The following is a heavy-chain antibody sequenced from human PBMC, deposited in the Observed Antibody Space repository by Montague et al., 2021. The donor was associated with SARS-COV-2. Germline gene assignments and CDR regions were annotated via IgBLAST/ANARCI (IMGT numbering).Heavy chain of an antibody. D-gene: IGHD4-17*01. Sequence: SETLSLTCTVSGGSVNSGGYYWSWIRQPPGKGLEWIGNIYYSGTTNYNPSLKSRVTISVDTSKNQFSLKLSSVTAADTAVYYCARVRTADDYDDYETEGYSYYYGMDVWGQGTTVTVSS. J-gene: IGHJ6*02. CDR1: GGSVNSGGYY. CDR3: ARVRTADDYDDYETEGYSYYYGMDV. CDR2: IYYSGTT. V-gene: IGHV4-61*08.